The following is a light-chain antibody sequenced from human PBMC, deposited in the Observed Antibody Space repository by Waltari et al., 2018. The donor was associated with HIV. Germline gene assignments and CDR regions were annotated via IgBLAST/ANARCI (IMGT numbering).Light chain of an antibody. V-gene: IGKV3D-15*01. CDR2: HSS. J-gene: IGKJ4*01. CDR3: QQYHHWPPLT. CDR1: QNVDDK. Sequence: DILLTQSPATISVSPGGRVQVSCRASQNVDDKLAWYQQKPGQSPRLLIYHSSVRAAGVPTRFGGAGSATNFTLTITSLQSEDFALYFCQQYHHWPPLTFGGGSRVELK.